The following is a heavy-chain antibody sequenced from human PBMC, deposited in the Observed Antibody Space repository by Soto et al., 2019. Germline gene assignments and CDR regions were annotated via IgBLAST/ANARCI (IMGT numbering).Heavy chain of an antibody. V-gene: IGHV1-18*01. D-gene: IGHD3-22*01. CDR1: GYTFSNYG. Sequence: QIRLVQSGSDVMKPGASVKVSCQASGYTFSNYGISWVRHAPGQGLEWMGWIHTNNGNTYYAQKVQGRATMTTDTSTSTAYMELKSLRSDDTGVYYCVSDSSGYRVPFDYWGQGSLITVSS. CDR3: VSDSSGYRVPFDY. J-gene: IGHJ4*02. CDR2: IHTNNGNT.